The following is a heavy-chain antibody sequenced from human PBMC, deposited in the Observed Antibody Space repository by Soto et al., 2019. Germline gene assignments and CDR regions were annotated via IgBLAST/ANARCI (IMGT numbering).Heavy chain of an antibody. V-gene: IGHV1-18*01. CDR2: ISTNKGNT. J-gene: IGHJ4*02. Sequence: QVQLVQSGPEVKKPGASVKVSCKTSGYTFTTYGISWVRQAPGQGLEWMGWISTNKGNTNYAQKFQGRVTMTTDTTTSTAYMELRSLRSADTAVYYCATRSPASDFWGQGTLVTVSS. CDR3: ATRSPASDF. CDR1: GYTFTTYG.